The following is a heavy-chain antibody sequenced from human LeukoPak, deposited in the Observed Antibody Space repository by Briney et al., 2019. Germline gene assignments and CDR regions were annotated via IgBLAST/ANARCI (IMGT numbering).Heavy chain of an antibody. CDR2: IYHSGST. V-gene: IGHV4-4*02. Sequence: SETLSLTCAVSGGSISSSNWWSWVRQPPGKGLEWIGEIYHSGSTNYNPSLKSRVTISVDKSKNQFSLKLSSVTAADTAVYYCARDAYDFWSGYYLYYYYYMDVWGKGTTVTVSS. J-gene: IGHJ6*03. CDR3: ARDAYDFWSGYYLYYYYYMDV. D-gene: IGHD3-3*01. CDR1: GGSISSSNW.